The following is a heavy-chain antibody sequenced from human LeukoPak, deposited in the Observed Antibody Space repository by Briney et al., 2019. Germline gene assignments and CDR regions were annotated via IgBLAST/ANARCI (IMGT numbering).Heavy chain of an antibody. CDR2: ISDSGDST. J-gene: IGHJ4*02. Sequence: GGSLRLSCASSGFTFSSYSMTWVRQTPGKGLEWVSRISDSGDSTYYADSVKCRFTISRDNSRNTLYLEMNRLRAKDTAVYYCTKWSGFGNDWGQGTLVTVSS. D-gene: IGHD3-10*01. V-gene: IGHV3-23*01. CDR1: GFTFSSYS. CDR3: TKWSGFGND.